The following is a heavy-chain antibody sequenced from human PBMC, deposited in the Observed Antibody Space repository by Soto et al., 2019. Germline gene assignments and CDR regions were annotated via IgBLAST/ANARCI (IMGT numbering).Heavy chain of an antibody. CDR1: GYSFTNYW. D-gene: IGHD1-26*01. CDR2: IYPGDSDT. CDR3: ARQDGSHPYAYGLDV. Sequence: EVQLVQSGAEVKKPGESLKISCKGSGYSFTNYWIGWVRQMPGKGLEWMGIIYPGDSDTRYSPSFQGQVTISVDKSIRTAYLQWSSRKASDTAMYYCARQDGSHPYAYGLDVWGQGTTVTVSS. V-gene: IGHV5-51*01. J-gene: IGHJ6*02.